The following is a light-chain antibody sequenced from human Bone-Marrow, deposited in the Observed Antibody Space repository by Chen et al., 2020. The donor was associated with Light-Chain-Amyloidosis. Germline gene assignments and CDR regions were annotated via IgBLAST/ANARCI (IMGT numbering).Light chain of an antibody. V-gene: IGLV2-14*03. J-gene: IGLJ1*01. CDR2: DVS. CDR3: NSYTSSGTNV. Sequence: QSALTPPASVSGSPGQSITISCTGTSSDVGGYKYVSWFQQHPGTGPKLMIFDVSNRPSGVSNLFSGSKSRNTASLTISGLQAEHEADYYCNSYTSSGTNVFGTGTKVTVL. CDR1: SSDVGGYKY.